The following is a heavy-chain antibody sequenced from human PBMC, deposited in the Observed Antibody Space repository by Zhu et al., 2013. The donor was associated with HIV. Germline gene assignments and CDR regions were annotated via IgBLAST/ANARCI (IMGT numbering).Heavy chain of an antibody. J-gene: IGHJ6*02. CDR1: GGTFSSYT. CDR2: IIPILGIA. D-gene: IGHD3-3*01. V-gene: IGHV1-69*08. CDR3: ARDRLELGVVIIDATRYYGMDV. Sequence: QVQLVQSGAEVKKPGSSVKVSCKASGGTFSSYTISWVRQAPGQGLEWMGRIIPILGIANYAQKFQGRVTITADKSTSTAYMELSSLRSEDTAVYYCARDRLELGVVIIDATRYYGMDVWGQGTTVTVSS.